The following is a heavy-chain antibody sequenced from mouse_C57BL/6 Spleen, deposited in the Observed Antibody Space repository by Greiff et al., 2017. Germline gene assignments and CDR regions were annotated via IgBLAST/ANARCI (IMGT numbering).Heavy chain of an antibody. Sequence: DVKLVESGGGLVKPGGSLKLSCAASGFTFSSYTMSWVRQTQEKRLEWVATISGGGGNTYYPDSVKGRFTFSRDHAKNTLYLPMSSLRSEDTALFYCARHADYYGSSYDWYFDVWGTGTTVTVSS. CDR3: ARHADYYGSSYDWYFDV. V-gene: IGHV5-9*01. D-gene: IGHD1-1*01. J-gene: IGHJ1*03. CDR1: GFTFSSYT. CDR2: ISGGGGNT.